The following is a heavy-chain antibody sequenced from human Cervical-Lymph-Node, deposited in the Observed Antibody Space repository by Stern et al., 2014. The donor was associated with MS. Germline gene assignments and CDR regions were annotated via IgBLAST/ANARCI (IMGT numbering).Heavy chain of an antibody. CDR2: FDPEDGET. CDR1: GYTLTELS. D-gene: IGHD3-3*01. V-gene: IGHV1-24*01. Sequence: VQLVESGAEVKKPGASVKVSCKVSGYTLTELSMHWVRQAPGKGLEWMGGFDPEDGETIYAQKFQGRVTMTEDTCTDTAYMELSSLRSEDTAVYYCATDRDDFRSGYSAPTKGYGLDVWGQGTTVTVTS. J-gene: IGHJ6*02. CDR3: ATDRDDFRSGYSAPTKGYGLDV.